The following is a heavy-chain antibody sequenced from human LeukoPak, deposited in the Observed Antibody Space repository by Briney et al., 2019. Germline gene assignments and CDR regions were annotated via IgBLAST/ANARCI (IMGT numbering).Heavy chain of an antibody. J-gene: IGHJ3*02. Sequence: SETLSLTCTVSGGSISSGGYYWSWIRQPPGKGLEWIGYIYHSGSTYYNPSLKSRVTISVDRSKNQFSLKLSSVTAADTAVYYCASSTTGTPGTFDIWGQGTMVTVSS. CDR2: IYHSGST. CDR3: ASSTTGTPGTFDI. CDR1: GGSISSGGYY. V-gene: IGHV4-30-2*01. D-gene: IGHD1-1*01.